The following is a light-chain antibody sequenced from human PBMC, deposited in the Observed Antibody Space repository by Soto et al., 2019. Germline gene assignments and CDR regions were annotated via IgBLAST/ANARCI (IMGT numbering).Light chain of an antibody. V-gene: IGLV2-14*01. CDR2: EVS. CDR1: SSDVGGDKY. CDR3: SSYTSTNTVI. Sequence: QSALTQPASVSGSPGQSITISCTETSSDVGGDKYVSWYQQHPGKVPKLMIYEVSDRPSGVSDRFSGSKSGNTASLTISGLQAEDEADYYCSSYTSTNTVIFGGGTKLTVL. J-gene: IGLJ2*01.